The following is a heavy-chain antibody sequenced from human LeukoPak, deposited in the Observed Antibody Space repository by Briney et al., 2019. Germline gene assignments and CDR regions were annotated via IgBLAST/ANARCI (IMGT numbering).Heavy chain of an antibody. V-gene: IGHV4-34*01. CDR3: ASWRIAAAEYYFDY. CDR1: GGSFSGYY. Sequence: ASETLSLTCAVYGGSFSGYYWSWIRQPPGKGLEWIGEINHSGSTNYNPSLKSRVTISVDTSKNQFSLKLSSVTAADTAVYYCASWRIAAAEYYFDYWGQGTLVTVSS. D-gene: IGHD6-13*01. J-gene: IGHJ4*02. CDR2: INHSGST.